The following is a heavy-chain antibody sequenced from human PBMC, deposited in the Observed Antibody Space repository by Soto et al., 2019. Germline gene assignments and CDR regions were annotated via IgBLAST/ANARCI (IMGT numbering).Heavy chain of an antibody. CDR1: GFSLSTSGVG. J-gene: IGHJ5*02. D-gene: IGHD2-2*01. V-gene: IGHV2-5*02. CDR2: IYWDDDK. CDR3: AHRPPAVRAPWFDP. Sequence: SGPTLVNPTQTLTLTCTFSGFSLSTSGVGVGWIRQPPGKALEWLALIYWDDDKRYSPSLKSRLTITRDTSKNQVVLTMTNMDPVDTATYYCAHRPPAVRAPWFDPWGQGPLVTAPQ.